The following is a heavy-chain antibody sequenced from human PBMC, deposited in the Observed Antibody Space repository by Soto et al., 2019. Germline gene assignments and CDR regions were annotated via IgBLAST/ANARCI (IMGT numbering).Heavy chain of an antibody. CDR2: INHGGST. Sequence: SETLSLTCPVYGWSFNGYYWSWVRQPPGKGLEWIGEINHGGSTNYNPSLKSRVTMSVDASKNQFSLKLSSVTAADTAVYYCARGAQDILVVVAAAESSYYYYMEVWGKGTPVTVSS. J-gene: IGHJ6*03. CDR3: ARGAQDILVVVAAAESSYYYYMEV. CDR1: GWSFNGYY. V-gene: IGHV4-34*01. D-gene: IGHD2-15*01.